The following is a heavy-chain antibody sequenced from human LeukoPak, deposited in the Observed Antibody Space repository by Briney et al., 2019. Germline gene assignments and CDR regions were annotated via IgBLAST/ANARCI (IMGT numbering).Heavy chain of an antibody. D-gene: IGHD3-22*01. CDR2: ISYSGNT. V-gene: IGHV4-59*01. J-gene: IGHJ4*02. CDR1: GGSISNYY. CDR3: ARGVGSGYTDY. Sequence: SETLSLTCTVSGGSISNYYWTWIRQPPGKGLEWVGFISYSGNTNYNPSLKSRVTISLDTSKNQFSLKLISVTAADTAVYYCARGVGSGYTDYWGQGALVTVSS.